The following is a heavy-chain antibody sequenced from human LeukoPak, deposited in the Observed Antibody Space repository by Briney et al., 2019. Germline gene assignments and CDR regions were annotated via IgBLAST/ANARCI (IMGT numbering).Heavy chain of an antibody. CDR3: ARGYGGLDP. J-gene: IGHJ5*02. CDR2: IKLDGSEI. V-gene: IGHV3-7*02. CDR1: GFTFSSYW. Sequence: GGSLRLSCAASGFTFSSYWMTWVRQAPGKGLEWVANIKLDGSEIYYVDSVKGRFTISRDNAKNTLYLQMNSLRAEDTAVYYCARGYGGLDPWGQGTLVTVSS. D-gene: IGHD4-17*01.